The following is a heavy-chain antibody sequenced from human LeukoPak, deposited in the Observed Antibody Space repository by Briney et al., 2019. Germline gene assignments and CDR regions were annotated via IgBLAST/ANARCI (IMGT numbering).Heavy chain of an antibody. V-gene: IGHV3-11*04. CDR3: ARGLYDYVWGSYRYLGAFDI. Sequence: PGGSLRLSCAASGFTFSDYYMSWIRQAPGKGLEWISYISSSGDTIFYADSVKGRFTISRDNAKNSLYLQMNSLRAEDTAVYYCARGLYDYVWGSYRYLGAFDIWGQGTMVTVSS. D-gene: IGHD3-16*02. J-gene: IGHJ3*02. CDR1: GFTFSDYY. CDR2: ISSSGDTI.